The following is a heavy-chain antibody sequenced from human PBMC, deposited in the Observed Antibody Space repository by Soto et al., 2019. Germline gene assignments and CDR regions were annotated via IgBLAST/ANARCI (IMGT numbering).Heavy chain of an antibody. CDR3: VTLELPGGWFDP. Sequence: PSETLSLTCAVSGGSISSGGYSWSWIRQPPGKGLEWIGYIYHSGSTYYNPSLKSRVTISVDRSKNQFSLKLSSVTAADTAVYYCVTLELPGGWFDPWGQGTLVTVSS. D-gene: IGHD3-10*01. CDR1: GGSISSGGYS. CDR2: IYHSGST. J-gene: IGHJ5*02. V-gene: IGHV4-30-2*01.